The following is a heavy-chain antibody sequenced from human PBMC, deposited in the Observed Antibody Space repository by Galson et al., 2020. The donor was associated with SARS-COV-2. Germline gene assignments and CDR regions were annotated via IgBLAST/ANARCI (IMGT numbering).Heavy chain of an antibody. CDR1: GYNFTSNG. V-gene: IGHV1-18*04. CDR3: ARDVTFYYDGFGYYPSYLFDS. CDR2: ISTYSGNT. Sequence: ASVKVSCKSSGYNFTSNGINWVRQAPGQGLEWMGWISTYSGNTNYAQKFQGRVTMTTDTSTSTAYMELRSMTYDDTALYYCARDVTFYYDGFGYYPSYLFDSWGQGTLVTVSS. D-gene: IGHD3-22*01. J-gene: IGHJ4*02.